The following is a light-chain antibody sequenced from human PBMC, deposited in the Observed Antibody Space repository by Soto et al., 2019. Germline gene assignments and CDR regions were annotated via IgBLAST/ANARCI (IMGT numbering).Light chain of an antibody. J-gene: IGLJ2*01. V-gene: IGLV2-14*01. CDR3: SSYASTSIPHVV. Sequence: QPDLTQPASVSGSPGQSSTISCTRTSSDVGGYNYVSWYQQHPGKAPKLMIYDVSNRPSGVSNRFSGSKSGNTASLTISGLQAEDEADYYCSSYASTSIPHVVFGGGTKVTVL. CDR1: SSDVGGYNY. CDR2: DVS.